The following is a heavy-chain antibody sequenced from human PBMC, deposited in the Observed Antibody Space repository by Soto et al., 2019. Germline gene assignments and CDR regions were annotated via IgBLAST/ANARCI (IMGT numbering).Heavy chain of an antibody. CDR3: AREVQVHTPAFVY. CDR2: ISPMFGAA. D-gene: IGHD3-10*01. J-gene: IGHJ4*02. Sequence: QVQLVQSGAEMKKPGSSVKVSCQSSGGTFNTYAMNWVRQAPGQGPEWMGDISPMFGAANYAPKFQGRVTITAGESTGSSDLPMGRLAAGGTALYFCAREVQVHTPAFVYWGQGTLVTVSS. V-gene: IGHV1-69*19. CDR1: GGTFNTYA.